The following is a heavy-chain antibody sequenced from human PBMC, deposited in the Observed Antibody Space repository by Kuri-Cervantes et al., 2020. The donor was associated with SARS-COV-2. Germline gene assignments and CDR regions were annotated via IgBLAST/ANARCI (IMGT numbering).Heavy chain of an antibody. D-gene: IGHD1-1*01. CDR2: IIPIFGTA. CDR1: GGTFSSYA. Sequence: SVKVSCKASGGTFSSYAISWVRQAPGQGLEWMGGIIPIFGTANYAQKFQGRVTITADESTSTAYMELSSLRSEDTAVYYCARSNWATHYYYYYYTDVWGKGTTVTVSS. CDR3: ARSNWATHYYYYYYTDV. J-gene: IGHJ6*03. V-gene: IGHV1-69*13.